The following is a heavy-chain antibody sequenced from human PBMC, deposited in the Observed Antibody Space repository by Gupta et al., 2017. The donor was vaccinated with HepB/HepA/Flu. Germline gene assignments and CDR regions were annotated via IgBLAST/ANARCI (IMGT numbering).Heavy chain of an antibody. CDR3: AKEWDLGFGSGSYFVDY. Sequence: VSLINWDGETTYYADSVKGRFTISRDNNKNSLYLQMNSLKAEDTALYYCAKEWDLGFGSGSYFVDYWGQGTLVHVSS. D-gene: IGHD3-10*01. V-gene: IGHV3-43*01. J-gene: IGHJ4*02. CDR2: INWDGETT.